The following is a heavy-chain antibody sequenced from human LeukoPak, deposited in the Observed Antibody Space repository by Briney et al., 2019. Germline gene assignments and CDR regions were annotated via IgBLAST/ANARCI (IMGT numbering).Heavy chain of an antibody. CDR3: ARDGIVGATSYYYYMDV. CDR2: ISSSSSYI. CDR1: GFTFSSYS. D-gene: IGHD1-26*01. J-gene: IGHJ6*03. Sequence: GGSLRLSCAASGFTFSSYSMNWVRQAPGKGLEWVSSISSSSSYIYYADSVKGRFTISRDNAKNSLYLQMNSLRAEDTAVYYCARDGIVGATSYYYYMDVWGKGTTVTVSS. V-gene: IGHV3-21*01.